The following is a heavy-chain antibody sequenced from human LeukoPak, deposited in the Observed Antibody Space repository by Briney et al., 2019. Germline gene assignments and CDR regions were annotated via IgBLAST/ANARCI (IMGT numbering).Heavy chain of an antibody. CDR2: ISSSGSTI. CDR3: ARDPRGPTTYDSSARDSLDY. CDR1: GFTFSSYE. J-gene: IGHJ4*02. D-gene: IGHD3-22*01. V-gene: IGHV3-48*03. Sequence: RPGGSLRLSCAASGFTFSSYEMNWVRQAPGKGLEWVSYISSSGSTIYYADSVKGRFTIYRDNAKNSRFLQMGSLRTEDTAVYYCARDPRGPTTYDSSARDSLDYWGQGTLVTVSA.